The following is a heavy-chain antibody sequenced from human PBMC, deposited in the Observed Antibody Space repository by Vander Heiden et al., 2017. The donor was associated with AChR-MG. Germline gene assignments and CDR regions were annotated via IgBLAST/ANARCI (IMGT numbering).Heavy chain of an antibody. Sequence: QVQVVQSGAEVKRPGASVKVSCKASGYPFTAYYIHWVRQAPGQGLEWMGRIKPNSGGTEYAQKFQGRVTMTRDTSISTAYMELSRLKSDDTAVYYCVREGDLSHDFWGQGTLVTVSS. V-gene: IGHV1-2*06. CDR3: VREGDLSHDF. CDR2: IKPNSGGT. CDR1: GYPFTAYY. D-gene: IGHD3-16*01. J-gene: IGHJ4*02.